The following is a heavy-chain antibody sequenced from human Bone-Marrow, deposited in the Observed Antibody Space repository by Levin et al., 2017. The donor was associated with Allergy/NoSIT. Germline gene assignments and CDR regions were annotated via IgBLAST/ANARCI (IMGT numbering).Heavy chain of an antibody. Sequence: GSGPTLVKPTQTLTLTCTFSGFSLSPSGVGVGWIRQPPGQALEWLALIYWDDDKRYSPSLKRRLTITKDTSKNQVVLTMTNMDPVDTATYDCAHRARAPDGSGSYPYWGQGTLVTVSS. CDR1: GFSLSPSGVG. CDR2: IYWDDDK. J-gene: IGHJ4*02. CDR3: AHRARAPDGSGSYPY. D-gene: IGHD3-10*01. V-gene: IGHV2-5*02.